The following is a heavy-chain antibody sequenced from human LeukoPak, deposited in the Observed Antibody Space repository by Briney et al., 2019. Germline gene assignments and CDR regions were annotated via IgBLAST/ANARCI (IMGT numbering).Heavy chain of an antibody. CDR3: ASKQDTAMVRYYYYYYMDV. CDR1: GGTFSSYA. J-gene: IGHJ6*03. CDR2: IIPIFGTA. V-gene: IGHV1-69*05. D-gene: IGHD5-18*01. Sequence: ASVKVSCKASGGTFSSYAISWVRQAPGQGLEWMGGIIPIFGTANYAQKFQGRVTITTDESTSTAYMELSSLRSEDTAVYYCASKQDTAMVRYYYYYYMDVWGKGTTVTVSS.